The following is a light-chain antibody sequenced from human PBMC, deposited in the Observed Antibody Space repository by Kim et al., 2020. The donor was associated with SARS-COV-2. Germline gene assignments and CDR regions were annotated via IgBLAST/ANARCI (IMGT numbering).Light chain of an antibody. J-gene: IGLJ7*01. CDR1: NSDVGRYKY. CDR2: DAT. CDR3: SSYAGSSTFAV. Sequence: QSALTQPASVSGSPGQSITISCTGTNSDVGRYKYVSWYQQHPGKAPKLMIYDATKRPSGVSNRFSGSKSGNTASLTISALQAEDEADYYCSSYAGSSTFAVFGGGTQLTVL. V-gene: IGLV2-23*01.